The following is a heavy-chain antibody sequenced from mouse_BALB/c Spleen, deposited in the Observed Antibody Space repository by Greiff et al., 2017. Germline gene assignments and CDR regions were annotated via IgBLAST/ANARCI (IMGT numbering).Heavy chain of an antibody. CDR1: GFTFSSYT. CDR2: ISSGGSYT. Sequence: EVQVVESGGGLVKPGGSLKLSCAASGFTFSSYTMSWVRQTPEKRLEWVATISSGGSYTYYPDSVKGRFTISRDNAKNTLYLQMSSLKSEDTAMYYCTRGPDGKNAMDYWGQGTSVTVSS. CDR3: TRGPDGKNAMDY. D-gene: IGHD2-1*01. V-gene: IGHV5-6-4*01. J-gene: IGHJ4*01.